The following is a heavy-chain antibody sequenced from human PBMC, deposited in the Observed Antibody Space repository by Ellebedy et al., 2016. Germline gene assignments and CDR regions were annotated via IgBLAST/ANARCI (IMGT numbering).Heavy chain of an antibody. D-gene: IGHD6-19*01. J-gene: IGHJ4*02. V-gene: IGHV1-46*01. Sequence: ASVKVSCKASGYTFTSYYMHWVRQAPGQGLEWMVIINPSGGSTSYALKFQGRVTLTRDTSTSTVYMELSSLRSEDTAVYYCARDSRQWLEEYYYDYWGQGTLVIVSS. CDR3: ARDSRQWLEEYYYDY. CDR1: GYTFTSYY. CDR2: INPSGGST.